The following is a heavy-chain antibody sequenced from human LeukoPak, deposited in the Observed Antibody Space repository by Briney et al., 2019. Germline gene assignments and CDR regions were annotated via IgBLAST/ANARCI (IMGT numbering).Heavy chain of an antibody. CDR3: ARGTSHSYYYYYYGMDV. D-gene: IGHD2-2*01. J-gene: IGHJ6*02. CDR2: INHSGST. CDR1: GGSFSGYY. V-gene: IGHV4-34*01. Sequence: SETLSLTCAVYGGSFSGYYWSWIRQPPGKGLEWIGEINHSGSTNYNPSLKSRVAISVDTSKNQFSLKLSPVTAADTAVYYCARGTSHSYYYYYYGMDVWGQGTTVTVSS.